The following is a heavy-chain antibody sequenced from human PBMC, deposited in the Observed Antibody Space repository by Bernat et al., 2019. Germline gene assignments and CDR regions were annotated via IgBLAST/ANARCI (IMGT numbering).Heavy chain of an antibody. J-gene: IGHJ4*02. D-gene: IGHD3-3*01. CDR3: ARAQYYDFWSGYFYGYYFDY. Sequence: QVQLQESGPGLVKPSQTLSLTCTVSGGSISSGDYYWSWIRQPPGKGLEWLGYSYYSGSTYYNPSLKSRVTISVDTSKNPFSLKLSSVTAADTAVYYCARAQYYDFWSGYFYGYYFDYWGQGTLVTVSS. CDR1: GGSISSGDYY. V-gene: IGHV4-30-4*01. CDR2: SYYSGST.